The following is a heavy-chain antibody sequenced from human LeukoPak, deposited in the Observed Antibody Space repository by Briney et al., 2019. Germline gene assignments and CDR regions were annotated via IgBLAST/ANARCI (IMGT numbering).Heavy chain of an antibody. CDR3: ARGLQSSGYDFDI. CDR1: VDSVSSNSAA. Sequence: SQTLSLTFAISVDSVSSNSAAWNWISQSPSRGLEWLGRKHYRSKWYNDYAVSVKSRITINPDTSKNQFSLQLNSVTPEDTAVYYCARGLQSSGYDFDIWGQGTMVTVST. J-gene: IGHJ3*02. V-gene: IGHV6-1*01. CDR2: KHYRSKWYN. D-gene: IGHD6-19*01.